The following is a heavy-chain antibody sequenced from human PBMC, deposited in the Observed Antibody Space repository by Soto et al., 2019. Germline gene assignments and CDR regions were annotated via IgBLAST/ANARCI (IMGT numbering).Heavy chain of an antibody. Sequence: SETLSLTCTVSGGSITPYYWSWVRQAPGRGLEWIGYIYYRGYRDYNPSLESRVTISVDTSKNQFSLKLTSVTASDTALYYFARVGYCSGGSCDTSQYYYGMDVWGQGTTVTVSS. J-gene: IGHJ6*02. D-gene: IGHD2-15*01. CDR2: IYYRGYR. CDR1: GGSITPYY. CDR3: ARVGYCSGGSCDTSQYYYGMDV. V-gene: IGHV4-59*01.